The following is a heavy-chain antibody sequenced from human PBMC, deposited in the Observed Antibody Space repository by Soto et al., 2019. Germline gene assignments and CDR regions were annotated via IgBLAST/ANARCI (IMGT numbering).Heavy chain of an antibody. V-gene: IGHV4-30-4*01. CDR3: ARVKDYYDSSGYGWDWFDP. CDR1: GGSISSGDYY. J-gene: IGHJ5*02. CDR2: IYYSGST. D-gene: IGHD3-22*01. Sequence: SETLSLTCTVSGGSISSGDYYWSWIRQPPGKGLEWIGYIYYSGSTYYNPSLKSRVTISVDTSKNQFSLKLSSVTAADTAVYYCARVKDYYDSSGYGWDWFDPWGQGTLVTVSS.